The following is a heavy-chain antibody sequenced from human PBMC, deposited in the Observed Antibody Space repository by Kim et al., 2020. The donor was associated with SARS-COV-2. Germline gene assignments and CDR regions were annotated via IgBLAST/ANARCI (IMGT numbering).Heavy chain of an antibody. Sequence: GGSLRLSCAASGFTFSSYGMHWVRQAPGKGLEWVAVISYDGSNKYYADSVKGRFTISRDNSKNTLYLQMNSLRAEDTAVYYCAKDLRYSSTSSYGMDVWGQGTTVTVSS. J-gene: IGHJ6*02. CDR2: ISYDGSNK. V-gene: IGHV3-30*18. CDR3: AKDLRYSSTSSYGMDV. D-gene: IGHD2-2*01. CDR1: GFTFSSYG.